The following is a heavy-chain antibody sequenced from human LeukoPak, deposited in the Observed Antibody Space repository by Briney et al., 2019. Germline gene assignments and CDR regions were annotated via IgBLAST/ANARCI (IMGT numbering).Heavy chain of an antibody. CDR1: GGSMTTYA. D-gene: IGHD4/OR15-4a*01. Sequence: PSETLSLTCAVSGGSMTTYAWSWIRQSAGKGLEWIGRFYSSGTNYYNPSLKSRVSMSLDTFKKEVSLEMRSVTAADTAVYYCARDDPGCFDTWGQGILVTVSS. V-gene: IGHV4-4*07. CDR3: ARDDPGCFDT. J-gene: IGHJ5*02. CDR2: FYSSGTN.